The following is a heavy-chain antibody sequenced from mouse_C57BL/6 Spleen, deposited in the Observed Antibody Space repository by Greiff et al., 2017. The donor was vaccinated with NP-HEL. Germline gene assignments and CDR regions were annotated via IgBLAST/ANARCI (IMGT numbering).Heavy chain of an antibody. CDR1: GYSITSGYY. CDR3: ARGRDGYYFYFDY. J-gene: IGHJ2*01. D-gene: IGHD2-3*01. Sequence: EVKLMESGPGLVKPSQSLSLTCSVTGYSITSGYYWNWIRQFPGNKLEWMGYISYDGSNNYNPSLKNRISITRDTSKNQFFLKLNSVTTEDTATYYCARGRDGYYFYFDYWGQGTTLTVSS. V-gene: IGHV3-6*01. CDR2: ISYDGSN.